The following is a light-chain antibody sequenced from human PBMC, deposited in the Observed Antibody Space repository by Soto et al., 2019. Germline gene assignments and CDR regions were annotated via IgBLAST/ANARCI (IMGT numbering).Light chain of an antibody. CDR3: SSYISSSNLEGV. J-gene: IGLJ3*02. Sequence: QSALTQPASVSGSPGQSITISCTGTSSDVGGYNYVSWYQQHPGKAPKLMIYDVSNRPSGVSNRFSGSKSGNTASLPISGLQAEDEADYYWSSYISSSNLEGVFGGGTKLTVL. V-gene: IGLV2-14*01. CDR1: SSDVGGYNY. CDR2: DVS.